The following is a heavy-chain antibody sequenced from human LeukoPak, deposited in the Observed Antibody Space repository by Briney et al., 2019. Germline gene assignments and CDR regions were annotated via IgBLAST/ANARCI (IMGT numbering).Heavy chain of an antibody. J-gene: IGHJ4*02. V-gene: IGHV4-59*13. Sequence: SETLSLTCSVSGGDISTYHWSWIRQSPGEAFEYIGNVYYSGSTNYNPSLRSRVTISVDVSKNQFSLNVRSVTAADTAVYFCVRGAGSYGFFDLWGQGTLVTVSA. CDR1: GGDISTYH. CDR2: VYYSGST. D-gene: IGHD3-10*01. CDR3: VRGAGSYGFFDL.